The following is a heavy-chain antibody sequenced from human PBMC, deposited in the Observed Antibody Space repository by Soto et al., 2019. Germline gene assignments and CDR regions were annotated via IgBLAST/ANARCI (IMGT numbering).Heavy chain of an antibody. CDR3: ARIESSGYYYYYYGMDV. Sequence: GGSLRLSCAASGFTFSSYGMHWVRQAPGKGLEWVAVIWYDGSNKYYADSVKGRFTISRDNSKNTLYLQMNSLRAEDTAVYYCARIESSGYYYYYYGMDVWGQGTTVTVSS. J-gene: IGHJ6*02. V-gene: IGHV3-33*01. D-gene: IGHD3-22*01. CDR2: IWYDGSNK. CDR1: GFTFSSYG.